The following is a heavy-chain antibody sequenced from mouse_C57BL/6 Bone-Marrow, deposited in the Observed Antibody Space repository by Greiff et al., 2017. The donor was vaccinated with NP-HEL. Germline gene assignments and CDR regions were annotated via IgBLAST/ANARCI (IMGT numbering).Heavy chain of an antibody. J-gene: IGHJ3*01. V-gene: IGHV1-82*01. CDR2: IYPGDGDT. D-gene: IGHD2-3*01. CDR3: ARGRWLLAY. CDR1: GYAFSSSW. Sequence: VQLQQSGPELVKPGASVKISCKASGYAFSSSWMNWVKQRPGKGLEWIGRIYPGDGDTNYNGKFKGKATLTADKSSSTAYMQLSSLTSEDSAVYCCARGRWLLAYWGQGTLVTVSA.